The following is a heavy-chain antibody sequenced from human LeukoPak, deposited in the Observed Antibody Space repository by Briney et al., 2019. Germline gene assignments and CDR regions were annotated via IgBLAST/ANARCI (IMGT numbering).Heavy chain of an antibody. J-gene: IGHJ4*02. V-gene: IGHV3-23*01. Sequence: PGGSLRLSCAASGFTFSSYAVSWVRQAPGKELEWVSGISGSGDNTYYADSVKGRFTISRDNSKNTLYVQVNSLGTEDTAAYYCAKGSYYDSSGSFYFDYWGQGTLVTVSS. CDR1: GFTFSSYA. CDR3: AKGSYYDSSGSFYFDY. CDR2: ISGSGDNT. D-gene: IGHD3-22*01.